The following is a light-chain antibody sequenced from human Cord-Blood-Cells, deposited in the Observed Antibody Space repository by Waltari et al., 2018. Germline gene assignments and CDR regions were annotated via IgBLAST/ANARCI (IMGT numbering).Light chain of an antibody. CDR2: DAS. V-gene: IGKV1-5*01. CDR1: QSISSW. CDR3: QQYNS. J-gene: IGKJ4*01. Sequence: DIQMTQSPSTLSASVGDRVTITCRASQSISSWLAWYQQKPGKAPKLLIYDASSLESGVPSRVSGSGSGTEFTLTISSLQPDDFATYYCQQYNSFGGGTKVEIK.